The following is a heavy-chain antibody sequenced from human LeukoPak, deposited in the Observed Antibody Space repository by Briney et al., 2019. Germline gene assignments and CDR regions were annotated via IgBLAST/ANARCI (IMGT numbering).Heavy chain of an antibody. Sequence: GGSLRLSCAASGFTFSSYAMSWVRQAPGKGLEWVSAIRGSGGSTYYADSVKGRFTISRDNSKNTLYLQMNSLRAEDTAVYYCAKAIVVVPAAIQAFDYWGQGTLVTVSS. V-gene: IGHV3-23*01. D-gene: IGHD2-2*01. J-gene: IGHJ4*02. CDR1: GFTFSSYA. CDR2: IRGSGGST. CDR3: AKAIVVVPAAIQAFDY.